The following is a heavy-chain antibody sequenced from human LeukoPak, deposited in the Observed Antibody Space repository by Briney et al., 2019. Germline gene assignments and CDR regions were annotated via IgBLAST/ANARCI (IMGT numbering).Heavy chain of an antibody. D-gene: IGHD4-17*01. V-gene: IGHV3-21*01. Sequence: PGGSLGLSCAASGFTFSSYSMNWVRQAPGKGLEWVSSISSSSSYTYYADSVKGRFTICRDNAKNSLYLQMNSLRAEDTAVYYCARDRATVTTNPRGVEDYWGQGTLVTVSS. CDR1: GFTFSSYS. J-gene: IGHJ4*02. CDR2: ISSSSSYT. CDR3: ARDRATVTTNPRGVEDY.